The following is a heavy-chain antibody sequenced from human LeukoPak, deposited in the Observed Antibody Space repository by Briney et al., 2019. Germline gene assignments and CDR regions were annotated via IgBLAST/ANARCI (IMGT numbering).Heavy chain of an antibody. V-gene: IGHV3-48*03. CDR1: GFTFSNYE. CDR3: AREFGGYGGDPFDI. D-gene: IGHD3-22*01. Sequence: QPGGSLRLSCAASGFTFSNYEMNWVRQAPGKGLEWVSYIDSSGTTIYYADSVKGRFTMSRENAKNSLYLQMNSLRAEDTAVYFCAREFGGYGGDPFDIWGQGTMVTVSS. J-gene: IGHJ3*02. CDR2: IDSSGTTI.